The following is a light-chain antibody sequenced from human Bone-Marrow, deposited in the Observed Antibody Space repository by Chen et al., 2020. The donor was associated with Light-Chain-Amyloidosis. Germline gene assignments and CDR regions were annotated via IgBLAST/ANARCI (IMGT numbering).Light chain of an antibody. CDR2: DAS. V-gene: IGKV3-20*01. CDR1: QSISASY. Sequence: IVLTQSPGTLSLSPGERATLTCRTSQSISASYLAWYQHKPGQAPRLLMYDASTRATGIPERFSGSGSGTDFTLSISRLEPEDFAVYYCQHCGHSPKTFGQGTKVEIK. J-gene: IGKJ1*01. CDR3: QHCGHSPKT.